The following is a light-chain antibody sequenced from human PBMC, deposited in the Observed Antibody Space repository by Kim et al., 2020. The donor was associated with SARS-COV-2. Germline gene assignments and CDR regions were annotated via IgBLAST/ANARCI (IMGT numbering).Light chain of an antibody. CDR2: AND. CDR3: GTWDGSQSVVV. CDR1: SSNVGTNS. Sequence: GQNVTISCYGSSSNVGTNSVAWYQHLPGKAPKLLIYANDKRPSGIPDRFSGSKSGTSATLGITGLQTGDEADYYCGTWDGSQSVVVFGGGTKVTVL. J-gene: IGLJ3*02. V-gene: IGLV1-51*01.